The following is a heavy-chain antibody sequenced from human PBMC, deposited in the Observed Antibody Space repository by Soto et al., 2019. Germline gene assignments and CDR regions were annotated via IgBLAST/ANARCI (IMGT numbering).Heavy chain of an antibody. D-gene: IGHD3-22*01. CDR2: IMPIFGSG. V-gene: IGHV1-69*01. CDR3: ARQFDSDTTGYYYAY. Sequence: QVQLVQSGAEVKKPGSSVKVSCKASGGTVSRNTISWVRQAPGQGLEWMGGIMPIFGSGNYAQKFQGRVTITADENTRTVYMEMSRLRAEATAVYYCARQFDSDTTGYYYAYWGQGTLVTVSS. CDR1: GGTVSRNT. J-gene: IGHJ4*02.